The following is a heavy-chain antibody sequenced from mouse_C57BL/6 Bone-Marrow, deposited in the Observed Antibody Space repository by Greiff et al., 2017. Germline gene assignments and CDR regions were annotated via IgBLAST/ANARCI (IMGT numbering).Heavy chain of an antibody. D-gene: IGHD1-1*01. CDR3: ALYGSSPAGFAY. V-gene: IGHV1-82*01. CDR2: IYPGDGDT. CDR1: GYAFSSSW. J-gene: IGHJ3*01. Sequence: QVQLKESGPELVKPGASVKISCKASGYAFSSSWMNWVKQRPGKGLEWIGRIYPGDGDTNYNGKFKGKATLTADKSSSTAYMQLSSLTSEDSAVYFCALYGSSPAGFAYWGQGTLVTVSA.